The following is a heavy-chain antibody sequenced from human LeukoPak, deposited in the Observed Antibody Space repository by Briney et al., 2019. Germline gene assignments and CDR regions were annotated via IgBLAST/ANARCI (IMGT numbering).Heavy chain of an antibody. J-gene: IGHJ4*02. CDR2: IRDDGSNK. Sequence: GGSLTLSCAASGSTFSSYGMRWVRQAPGKGLEWVAFIRDDGSNKYYADSVKGRLTISRDNSKNTLYLQMNSLRAEDTAVYYCAKDSYGGAVAGADLDYWGQGALVTVSS. CDR3: AKDSYGGAVAGADLDY. V-gene: IGHV3-30*02. CDR1: GSTFSSYG. D-gene: IGHD6-19*01.